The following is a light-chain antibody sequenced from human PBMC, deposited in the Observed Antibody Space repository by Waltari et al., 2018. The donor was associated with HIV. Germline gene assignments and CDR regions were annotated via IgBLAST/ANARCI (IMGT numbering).Light chain of an antibody. CDR3: QSYDSSLRGRV. CDR1: SSNIGASYD. J-gene: IGLJ3*02. V-gene: IGLV1-40*01. Sequence: SVLTQPPAVSGAPGQTITISCTGSSSNIGASYDVHWDQHLPGTAPKLLIYGNPNRPSGVPDRFSGSKSGTSASLAITGLQAEDEADYYCQSYDSSLRGRVFGGGTKLTVL. CDR2: GNP.